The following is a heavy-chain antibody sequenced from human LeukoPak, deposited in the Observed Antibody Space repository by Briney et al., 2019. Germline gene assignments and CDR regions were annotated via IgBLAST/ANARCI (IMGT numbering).Heavy chain of an antibody. J-gene: IGHJ4*02. Sequence: ASVKVSCKASGYTFTSYGISWVRQAPGQGLEWMGWISAYNGNTNYAQKFQGRVTMTRDTSISTAYMELSRLRSDDTAVYYCARDWEVAVAGTFDYWGQGTLVTVSS. CDR2: ISAYNGNT. CDR1: GYTFTSYG. V-gene: IGHV1-18*01. D-gene: IGHD6-19*01. CDR3: ARDWEVAVAGTFDY.